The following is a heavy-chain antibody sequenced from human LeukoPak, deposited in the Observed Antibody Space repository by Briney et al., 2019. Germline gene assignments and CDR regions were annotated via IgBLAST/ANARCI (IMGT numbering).Heavy chain of an antibody. CDR2: ISGYNGHT. V-gene: IGHV1-18*01. CDR3: AIGSITMIRGTIFFYYGVDV. CDR1: GYTLTTYA. Sequence: ASVKVSCKASGYTLTTYAVTWVRQAPGQGLEWMGWISGYNGHTSYAQKFQGRVTMTTDTSTSAAYMDLRSLRSDDTAVYYCAIGSITMIRGTIFFYYGVDVWGQGTTVTVSS. D-gene: IGHD3-10*01. J-gene: IGHJ6*02.